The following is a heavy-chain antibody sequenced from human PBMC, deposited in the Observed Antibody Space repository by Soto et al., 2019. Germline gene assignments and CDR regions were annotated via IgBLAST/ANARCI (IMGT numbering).Heavy chain of an antibody. V-gene: IGHV3-49*03. CDR3: TRPFGDSVWGSYRPTYYYYGMDV. Sequence: GGSLRLSCTASGFTVGDYAMSWFRQAPGKGLEWVGFIRSKANGGTTEYAASVKGRFTISRDDSKSIDYRQMNSLKTEDTAVYYCTRPFGDSVWGSYRPTYYYYGMDVWGQGTTVTVSS. CDR1: GFTVGDYA. D-gene: IGHD3-16*02. CDR2: IRSKANGGTT. J-gene: IGHJ6*02.